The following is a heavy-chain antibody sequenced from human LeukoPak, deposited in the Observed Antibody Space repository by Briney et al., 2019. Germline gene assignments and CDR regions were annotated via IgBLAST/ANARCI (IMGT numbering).Heavy chain of an antibody. CDR1: GFTFSSYG. CDR3: ARDDALGDNALDI. CDR2: ILNDGSQE. D-gene: IGHD3-16*01. J-gene: IGHJ3*02. Sequence: GGSLRLSCAASGFTFSSYGMHWVRQAPGKGLEWVAVILNDGSQEKYADSVKGRFTISRDNSKNTLFLQMNSLRAEDTAAYYCARDDALGDNALDIWGQGTIVTLSS. V-gene: IGHV3-33*01.